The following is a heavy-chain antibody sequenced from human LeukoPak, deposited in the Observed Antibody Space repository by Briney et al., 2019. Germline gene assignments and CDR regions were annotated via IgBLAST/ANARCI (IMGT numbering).Heavy chain of an antibody. Sequence: GGSLRLSCAASGFTFSSYAMSWVRQAPGKGLEWISYISSRSTYISDADSVKGRFTISRDNAKNLLFLQMNSLRVEDTALYYCARGGTGAFDYWGQGILVTASS. D-gene: IGHD2-8*02. CDR2: ISSRSTYI. CDR1: GFTFSSYA. J-gene: IGHJ4*02. CDR3: ARGGTGAFDY. V-gene: IGHV3-21*05.